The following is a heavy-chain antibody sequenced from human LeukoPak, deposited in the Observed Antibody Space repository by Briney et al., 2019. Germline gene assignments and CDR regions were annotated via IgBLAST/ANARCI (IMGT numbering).Heavy chain of an antibody. CDR1: GFTFSSYV. CDR2: ISGSGGST. J-gene: IGHJ6*03. CDR3: AKADGSGSIYYYYMDV. V-gene: IGHV3-23*01. Sequence: PGGSLRLSCAASGFTFSSYVMSWVRQAPGKGLEWVSAISGSGGSTYYADSVKGRFTISRDNSKNTLYLQMNSLRAEDTAVYYCAKADGSGSIYYYYMDVWGKGTTVTVSS. D-gene: IGHD3-10*01.